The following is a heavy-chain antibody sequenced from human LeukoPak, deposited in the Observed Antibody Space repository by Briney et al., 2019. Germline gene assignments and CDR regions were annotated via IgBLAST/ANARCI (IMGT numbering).Heavy chain of an antibody. CDR1: GYTLTELS. CDR3: ATPGDILTGYFTY. V-gene: IGHV1-24*01. Sequence: ASVKVSCKVSGYTLTELSMRWVRQAPGKGLEWMGGFDPEDGETIYAQKFQGRVTVTEDTSTDTAYMELSSLRSEDTAVYYCATPGDILTGYFTYWGQGTLVTVSS. CDR2: FDPEDGET. D-gene: IGHD3-9*01. J-gene: IGHJ4*02.